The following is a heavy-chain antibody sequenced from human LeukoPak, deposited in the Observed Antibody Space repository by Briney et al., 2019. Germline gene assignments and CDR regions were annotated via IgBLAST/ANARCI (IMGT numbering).Heavy chain of an antibody. CDR1: GFTFGDYA. J-gene: IGHJ4*02. V-gene: IGHV3-49*03. Sequence: GGSLRLSCTVSGFTFGDYAMSWFRQAPGKGLEWVGFIRSKGHGGTTEYAASVKGRFIISRDDSKGIAYLQMNSLKTEDTAVYYCTTDPYCSGGSCYSDYWGQGTLVTVSS. CDR2: IRSKGHGGTT. D-gene: IGHD2-15*01. CDR3: TTDPYCSGGSCYSDY.